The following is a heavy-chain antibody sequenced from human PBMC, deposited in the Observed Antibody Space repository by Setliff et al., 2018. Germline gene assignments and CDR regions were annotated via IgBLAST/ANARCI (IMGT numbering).Heavy chain of an antibody. CDR2: FDPEDGET. CDR3: ATDKMAVAGTWFDP. Sequence: VKVSCKVSGYTLTELSMHWVRQAPGKGLEWMGGFDPEDGETIYAQKFQGRVTMTEDTSTDTAYMELSSLRSEDTAVYYCATDKMAVAGTWFDPWGQGTLVTVSS. J-gene: IGHJ5*02. CDR1: GYTLTELS. D-gene: IGHD6-19*01. V-gene: IGHV1-24*01.